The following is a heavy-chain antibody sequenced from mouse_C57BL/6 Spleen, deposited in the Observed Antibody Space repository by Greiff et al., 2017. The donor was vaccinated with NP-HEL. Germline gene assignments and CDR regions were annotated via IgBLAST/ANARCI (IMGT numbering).Heavy chain of an antibody. J-gene: IGHJ2*01. CDR3: ASEAGYYDY. V-gene: IGHV1-82*01. Sequence: VQLQQSGPELVKPGASVKISCKASGYAFSSSWMNWVKQRPGKGLEWIGRIYPGDGDTNYNGKFKGKATLTADKSSSTAYMQLSSLTSEDSAVYFCASEAGYYDYRGQGTTLTVSS. CDR2: IYPGDGDT. CDR1: GYAFSSSW. D-gene: IGHD3-2*02.